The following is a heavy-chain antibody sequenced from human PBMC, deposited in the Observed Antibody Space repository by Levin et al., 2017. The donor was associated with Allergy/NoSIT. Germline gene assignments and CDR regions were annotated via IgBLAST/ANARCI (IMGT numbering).Heavy chain of an antibody. CDR2: ISGSGGST. Sequence: TGGSLRLSCAASGFTFSSYAMSWVRQAPGKGLEWVSAISGSGGSTYYADSVKGRFTISRDNSKNTLYLQMNSLRAEDTAVYYCAKETGYNWNGGDAFDIWGQGTMVTVSS. CDR1: GFTFSSYA. D-gene: IGHD1-20*01. J-gene: IGHJ3*02. CDR3: AKETGYNWNGGDAFDI. V-gene: IGHV3-23*01.